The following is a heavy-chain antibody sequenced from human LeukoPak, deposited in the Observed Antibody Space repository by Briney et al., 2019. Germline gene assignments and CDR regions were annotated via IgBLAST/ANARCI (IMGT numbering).Heavy chain of an antibody. CDR1: GYTFTGYY. Sequence: ASVKVFCKASGYTFTGYYMHWVRQAPGQGLEGMGGINPNSGGTNYAQQSQGRVTMTRDTSISPAYMELSRLRPDDTAVYSCAREGSGIAARPLAYWGQGNLVTVSS. V-gene: IGHV1-2*02. J-gene: IGHJ4*02. CDR3: AREGSGIAARPLAY. CDR2: INPNSGGT. D-gene: IGHD6-6*01.